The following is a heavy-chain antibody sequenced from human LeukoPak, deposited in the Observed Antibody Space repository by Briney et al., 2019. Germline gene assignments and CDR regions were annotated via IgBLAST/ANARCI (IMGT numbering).Heavy chain of an antibody. V-gene: IGHV4-34*01. CDR3: ARALKYYYDSSFDY. J-gene: IGHJ4*02. Sequence: PSETLSLTCAVYGGSFSGYYWSWIRQPPGKGLEWIGEINHSGSTNYNPSLKSRVTISVDTSKNQFSLKLSSVTAADTAVYYCARALKYYYDSSFDYWGQGTLVIVSS. CDR2: INHSGST. CDR1: GGSFSGYY. D-gene: IGHD3-22*01.